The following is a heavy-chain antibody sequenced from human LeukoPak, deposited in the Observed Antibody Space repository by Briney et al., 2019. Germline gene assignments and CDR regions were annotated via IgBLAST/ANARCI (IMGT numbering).Heavy chain of an antibody. CDR3: ASEIEYTFGYFY. V-gene: IGHV3-7*01. Sequence: GGFLRLSCAASGFTFTKYWMSWVRQAPGKGLEWVANIKKEDGSEKNYVDSVKGRFTISRDNAKNSLYLQMNSLRVEDTAIYYCASEIEYTFGYFYWGQGALVTVSS. CDR2: IKKEDGSEK. J-gene: IGHJ4*02. D-gene: IGHD3-16*01. CDR1: GFTFTKYW.